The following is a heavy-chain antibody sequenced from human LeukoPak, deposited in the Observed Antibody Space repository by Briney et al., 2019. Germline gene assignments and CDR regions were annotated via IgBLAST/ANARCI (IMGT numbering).Heavy chain of an antibody. J-gene: IGHJ4*02. D-gene: IGHD1-26*01. Sequence: PSETLSLTCTVSGGSISSSSYYWGWIRQPPGKGLEWVGEINHSGSTNYNPSLKSRVTISVDTSKNQFSLKLSSVTAADTAVYYCARAAGATTFRGNLDYWGQGTLVTVSS. CDR3: ARAAGATTFRGNLDY. CDR2: INHSGST. V-gene: IGHV4-39*07. CDR1: GGSISSSSYY.